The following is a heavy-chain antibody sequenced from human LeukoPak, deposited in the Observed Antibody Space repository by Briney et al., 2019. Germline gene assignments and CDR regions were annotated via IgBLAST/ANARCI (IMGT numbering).Heavy chain of an antibody. CDR2: ISGSGGST. V-gene: IGHV3-23*01. J-gene: IGHJ4*02. D-gene: IGHD1-26*01. CDR1: GFTXXXYX. Sequence: GFTXXXYXXXWVRQAXGKGXXXVXAISGSGGSTYYADSVKGRFTISRDNSKNTLYLQMNSLRAEDTAVYYCAKVYSGSYTTYYFDYWGRGTLVTVSS. CDR3: AKVYSGSYTTYYFDY.